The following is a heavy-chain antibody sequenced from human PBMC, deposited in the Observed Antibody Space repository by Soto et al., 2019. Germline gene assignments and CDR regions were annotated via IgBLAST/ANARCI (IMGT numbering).Heavy chain of an antibody. Sequence: ETLSLTCTVSGGSIRNNYWSWIRQPPGKGLEWVGYIYYTGTSKYNPSLKSRVTISVDSSKNQFSLKLDSVTAADTAVYYCARLGGYYQAFDNWGQGTLVTVSS. D-gene: IGHD3-3*01. V-gene: IGHV4-59*08. CDR2: IYYTGTS. CDR3: ARLGGYYQAFDN. CDR1: GGSIRNNY. J-gene: IGHJ4*02.